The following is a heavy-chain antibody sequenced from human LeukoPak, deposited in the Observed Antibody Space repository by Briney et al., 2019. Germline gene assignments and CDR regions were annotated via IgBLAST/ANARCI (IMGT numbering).Heavy chain of an antibody. D-gene: IGHD4-17*01. Sequence: LTGGSLRLSCAASGFTFSGSAMHWVRQASGKGLEWVGRIRSQVNSYATAYTASVKGRFTISRDDSKNTAFLQMNSLKTEDTAVYYCTRHIPSHYGDYDGDAFDIWGQGTMVTVSS. CDR2: IRSQVNSYAT. V-gene: IGHV3-73*01. J-gene: IGHJ3*02. CDR3: TRHIPSHYGDYDGDAFDI. CDR1: GFTFSGSA.